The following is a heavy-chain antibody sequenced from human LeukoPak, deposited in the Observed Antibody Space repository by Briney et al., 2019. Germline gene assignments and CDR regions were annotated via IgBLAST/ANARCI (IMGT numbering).Heavy chain of an antibody. V-gene: IGHV4-59*01. CDR2: IYYTGTT. Sequence: PSETLSLTCTVSGGSISGYYWNWIRQPPRKGLEWIGFIYYTGTTNYNPSLKSRVTISVDTSKNQFSQKLSSVTAADTAVYYCARGHPGTGAFDYWGQGTLVTVSS. D-gene: IGHD7-27*01. CDR1: GGSISGYY. J-gene: IGHJ4*02. CDR3: ARGHPGTGAFDY.